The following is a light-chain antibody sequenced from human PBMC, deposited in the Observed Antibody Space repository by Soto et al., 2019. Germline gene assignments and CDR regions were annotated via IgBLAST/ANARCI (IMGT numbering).Light chain of an antibody. CDR1: RSNIGSNI. CDR2: NNN. V-gene: IGLV1-44*01. Sequence: QSVLTQTPSLSGTPGQRVTICCSGSRSNIGSNIVNWYQQLPGTAPKLLIYNNNQRPSGVPDRFSDSKSGTSASLAISGLQSEDEADYFCAAWDDSLNEVVFGAGTKLTVL. J-gene: IGLJ2*01. CDR3: AAWDDSLNEVV.